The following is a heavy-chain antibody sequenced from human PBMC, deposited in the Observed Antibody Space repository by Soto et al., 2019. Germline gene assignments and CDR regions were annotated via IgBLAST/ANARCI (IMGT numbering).Heavy chain of an antibody. Sequence: QVQLQESGPGLVKASETLSLTCTVSAGSISSYYWGWIRQSPGKGLEWIGYIYNSGSTNYNPSLKSRLTMSVDTSKNQFSLKLSSVTAAGTAVYYCARIIRTLAWDGVDVWGQGTRVTV. CDR3: ARIIRTLAWDGVDV. J-gene: IGHJ6*02. CDR2: IYNSGST. V-gene: IGHV4-59*01. D-gene: IGHD3-10*01. CDR1: AGSISSYY.